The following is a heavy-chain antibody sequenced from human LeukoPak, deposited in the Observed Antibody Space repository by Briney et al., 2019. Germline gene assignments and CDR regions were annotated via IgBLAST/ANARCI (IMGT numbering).Heavy chain of an antibody. CDR1: GFTFSSYE. V-gene: IGHV3-48*03. CDR2: ISSSGSTI. D-gene: IGHD6-19*01. Sequence: PGGSLRLSCAASGFTFSSYEMNWVRQAPGKGLEWVSYISSSGSTIYYADSVKGRFTISRDNAKNSLYLQMNSLRAEDTAVYYCAKPAISSRGWYCDYWGQGTLVTVSS. CDR3: AKPAISSRGWYCDY. J-gene: IGHJ4*02.